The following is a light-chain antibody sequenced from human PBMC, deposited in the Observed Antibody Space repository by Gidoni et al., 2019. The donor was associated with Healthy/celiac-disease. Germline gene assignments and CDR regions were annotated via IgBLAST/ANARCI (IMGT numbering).Light chain of an antibody. J-gene: IGKJ1*01. CDR2: GGS. Sequence: EIVITQSPATLSVSPGERATLSCRASQSVSSNLAWYQQKPGQAPRLLIYGGSTSATGSPARFSGSGSWTAFTLTISSLLSEDFAVDYCQQYNDWPPWTFGQGTKVEIK. CDR1: QSVSSN. V-gene: IGKV3-15*01. CDR3: QQYNDWPPWT.